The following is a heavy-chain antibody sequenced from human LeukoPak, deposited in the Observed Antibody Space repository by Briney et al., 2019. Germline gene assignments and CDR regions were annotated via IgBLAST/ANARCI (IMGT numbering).Heavy chain of an antibody. D-gene: IGHD3-10*01. CDR2: IYYSGST. CDR3: ARVPQLLWFGELHYYGMDV. Sequence: KPSETLSLTCTVSGGSISSYYWSWIRQPPGKGLEWIGYIYYSGSTNYNPSLKSRVTISVDTSKNQSSLKLSSVTAADTAVYYCARVPQLLWFGELHYYGMDVWGQGTTVTVSS. V-gene: IGHV4-59*01. CDR1: GGSISSYY. J-gene: IGHJ6*02.